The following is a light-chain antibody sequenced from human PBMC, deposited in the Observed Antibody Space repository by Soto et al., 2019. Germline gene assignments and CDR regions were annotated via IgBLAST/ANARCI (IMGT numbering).Light chain of an antibody. J-gene: IGKJ3*01. CDR2: AAS. CDR3: QQYGDSPLT. Sequence: EILLTQSPSTLSLSPGEGVTLSCRASQSVTVNSLAWYQQQPGQAPSLLIYAASTRAAAVPDRFTGSGSGTDFALTISRLEPEDFGVYYCQQYGDSPLTSGPGTKVDIK. V-gene: IGKV3-20*01. CDR1: QSVTVNS.